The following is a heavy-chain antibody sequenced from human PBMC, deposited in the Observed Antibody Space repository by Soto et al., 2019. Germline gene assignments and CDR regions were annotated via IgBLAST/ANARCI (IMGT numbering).Heavy chain of an antibody. CDR2: IRSKAYGGTT. Sequence: GGSLRLSCTASGFTFGDYAMSWFRQAPGKGLEWVGFIRSKAYGGTTEYAASVKGRFTISRDDSKSIAYLQMNSLKTEDTAVYYCTRVRQWLDQWDYFDYWGQGTLVTVSS. D-gene: IGHD6-19*01. V-gene: IGHV3-49*03. J-gene: IGHJ4*02. CDR1: GFTFGDYA. CDR3: TRVRQWLDQWDYFDY.